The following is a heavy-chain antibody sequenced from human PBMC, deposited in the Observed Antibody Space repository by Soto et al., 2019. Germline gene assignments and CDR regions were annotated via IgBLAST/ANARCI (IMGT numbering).Heavy chain of an antibody. CDR1: GFTVSSNS. Sequence: EVQLVETGGGLIQPGGSLRLSCAASGFTVSSNSISWVRQAPGKGLEWVSVIYSGGSTYYADSVRGRFTISRDKYKTTLYLQMKSLRAEDTAVYDCAGDPPATRHGMDVWGQGTTVTVSS. CDR2: IYSGGST. CDR3: AGDPPATRHGMDV. V-gene: IGHV3-53*02. D-gene: IGHD2-2*01. J-gene: IGHJ6*02.